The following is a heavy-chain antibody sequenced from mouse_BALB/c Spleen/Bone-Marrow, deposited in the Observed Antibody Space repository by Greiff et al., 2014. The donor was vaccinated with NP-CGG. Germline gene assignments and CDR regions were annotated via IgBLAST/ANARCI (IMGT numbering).Heavy chain of an antibody. D-gene: IGHD2-14*01. J-gene: IGHJ4*01. CDR1: GFTFSDYY. CDR3: ARDRGVQGYAMDY. V-gene: IGHV5-4*02. CDR2: ISDGGSYT. Sequence: EVQRVESGGGLVKPGGSLKLSCAASGFTFSDYYMYWVRQTPEKRLEWVATISDGGSYTYYPESVKGRFTISRDIAKNNLYLQMSSLKSEDTAMYYCARDRGVQGYAMDYWGQGTSVTVSS.